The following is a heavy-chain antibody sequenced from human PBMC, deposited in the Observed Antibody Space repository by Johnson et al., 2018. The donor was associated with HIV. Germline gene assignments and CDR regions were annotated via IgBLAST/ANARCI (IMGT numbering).Heavy chain of an antibody. CDR2: TTWNGGST. Sequence: VQLVESGGGLVKPGRSLRLSCAASGFSFDDYDMNWVRQAPGKGLEWVSGTTWNGGSTNYAESVRGRFTHSRDNAKNSLHLQMNSLRAEDTALYYCARERSSSRKAFDIWGQGTMVTVSS. J-gene: IGHJ3*02. CDR3: ARERSSSRKAFDI. CDR1: GFSFDDYD. D-gene: IGHD6-13*01. V-gene: IGHV3-20*04.